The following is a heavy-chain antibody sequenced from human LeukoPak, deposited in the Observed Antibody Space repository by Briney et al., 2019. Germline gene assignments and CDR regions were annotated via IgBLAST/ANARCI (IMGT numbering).Heavy chain of an antibody. J-gene: IGHJ4*02. Sequence: ASVKVSCKASGYTFTSYGISWVRQAPGQGLEWMGWISAYNGNINYAQKLQGRVTMTTDTSTSTAYMKLSSLRSEDTAVYYCELDDILTGSGDYFDYWGQGTLVTVSS. D-gene: IGHD3-9*01. CDR3: ELDDILTGSGDYFDY. CDR1: GYTFTSYG. CDR2: ISAYNGNI. V-gene: IGHV1-18*01.